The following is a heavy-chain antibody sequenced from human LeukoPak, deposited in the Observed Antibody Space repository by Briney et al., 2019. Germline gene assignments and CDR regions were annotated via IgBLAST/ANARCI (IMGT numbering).Heavy chain of an antibody. D-gene: IGHD3-22*01. CDR2: IYYTGST. V-gene: IGHV4-39*07. CDR1: GASISSSSYY. J-gene: IGHJ4*02. Sequence: SETLSLTCTVSGASISSSSYYWGWIRQPPGKGLEWIGSIYYTGSTHYNPSLKSRVTISVDTSKNQFSLKLNSVTADTAVYYCTRELSGYYHDWGQGTLVTVSS. CDR3: TRELSGYYHD.